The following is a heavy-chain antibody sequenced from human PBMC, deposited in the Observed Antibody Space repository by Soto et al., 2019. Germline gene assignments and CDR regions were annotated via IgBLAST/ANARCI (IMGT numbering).Heavy chain of an antibody. CDR2: IYTSGST. CDR1: GGSISSYY. Sequence: ETLSLTCTVSGGSISSYYWSWIRQPAGKGLEWIGRIYTSGSTNYNPSLKSRVTTSVDTSKNQFSLRLSSVTAADTAVYYCAVRPRGTYYFDYWGQGTLVTVSS. J-gene: IGHJ4*02. CDR3: AVRPRGTYYFDY. D-gene: IGHD3-16*01. V-gene: IGHV4-4*07.